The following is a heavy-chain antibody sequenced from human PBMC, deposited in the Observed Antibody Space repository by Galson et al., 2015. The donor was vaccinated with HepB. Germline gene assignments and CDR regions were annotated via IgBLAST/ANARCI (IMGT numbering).Heavy chain of an antibody. CDR1: GFTFSSYA. CDR3: AKPNDSGSYLLDL. J-gene: IGHJ2*01. V-gene: IGHV3-23*01. CDR2: ISGSGGST. Sequence: SLRLSCAASGFTFSSYAMSWVRQAPGKGLEWVSAISGSGGSTYYADSVKGRFTISRDNSKNTLYLQMNSLRAEDTAVYYCAKPNDSGSYLLDLWGRGTLVTVSS. D-gene: IGHD1-26*01.